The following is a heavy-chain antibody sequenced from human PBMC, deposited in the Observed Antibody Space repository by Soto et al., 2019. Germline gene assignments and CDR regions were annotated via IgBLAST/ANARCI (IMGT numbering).Heavy chain of an antibody. CDR2: IKSKADGATT. CDR3: TTPRPWSHGYGY. D-gene: IGHD5-18*01. Sequence: EVQLVESGGGLVKPGGSLRLSCAASGITLSNAWMTWVRQAPGKGLEWVGRIKSKADGATTEYGSPVKDRFIISRDDSENTLDLQMNSLKTEDTAVYYCTTPRPWSHGYGYWGQGTLVTVSS. V-gene: IGHV3-15*01. CDR1: GITLSNAW. J-gene: IGHJ4*02.